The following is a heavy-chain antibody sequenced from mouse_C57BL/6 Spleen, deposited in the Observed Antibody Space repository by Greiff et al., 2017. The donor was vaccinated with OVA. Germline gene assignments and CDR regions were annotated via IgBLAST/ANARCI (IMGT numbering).Heavy chain of an antibody. Sequence: DVKLVESGPGMVKPSQSLSLTCTVTGYSITSGYDWHWIRHFPGNKLEWMGYISYSGSTNYNPSLKSRISITHDTSKNHFFLKLNSVTTEDTATYYCARGDYGNPWFDYWGQGTTLTVSS. D-gene: IGHD2-1*01. J-gene: IGHJ2*01. CDR2: ISYSGST. V-gene: IGHV3-1*01. CDR3: ARGDYGNPWFDY. CDR1: GYSITSGYD.